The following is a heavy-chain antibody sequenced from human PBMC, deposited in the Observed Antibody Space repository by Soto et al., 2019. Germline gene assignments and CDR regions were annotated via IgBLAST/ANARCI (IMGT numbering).Heavy chain of an antibody. V-gene: IGHV3-7*05. J-gene: IGHJ4*02. Sequence: EVQLVESGGGLVQPGGSLTLSCTTSGFIFSGFWMSWVRQAPGQGLEWVANINREGSEKYYADSVKGRFTVSRDNAENSLYLQMNSLRVEDTAVYYCARSHQRADDSWGQGTLVTVSS. CDR3: ARSHQRADDS. CDR1: GFIFSGFW. CDR2: INREGSEK.